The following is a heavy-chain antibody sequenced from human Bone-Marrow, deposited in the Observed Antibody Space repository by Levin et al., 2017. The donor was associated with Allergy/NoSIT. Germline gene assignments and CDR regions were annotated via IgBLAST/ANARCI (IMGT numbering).Heavy chain of an antibody. CDR1: GFTFSSYE. Sequence: GESLKISCAASGFTFSSYEMTWVRQAPGKGLEWISYIDGSGSTTYYADSVKGRFIISRDNAKNSVYLQMNSLRTEDTAIYYCAKDYINVFDYWGPGTLVTVSS. J-gene: IGHJ4*02. CDR3: AKDYINVFDY. CDR2: IDGSGSTT. D-gene: IGHD4-11*01. V-gene: IGHV3-48*03.